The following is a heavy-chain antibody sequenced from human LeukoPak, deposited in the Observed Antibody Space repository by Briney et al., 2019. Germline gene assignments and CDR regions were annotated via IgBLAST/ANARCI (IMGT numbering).Heavy chain of an antibody. D-gene: IGHD3-22*01. J-gene: IGHJ4*02. Sequence: PGGSLRLSCAASGFTFSGHAMHWVRQAPGKGLEYVSAIRSTGDTTYYANSVRGRFTISRDNSKNTLFLQMGSLRAEDVAVYYCARIFHVGYYYDYWGQGTLVTVSS. V-gene: IGHV3-64*01. CDR1: GFTFSGHA. CDR3: ARIFHVGYYYDY. CDR2: IRSTGDTT.